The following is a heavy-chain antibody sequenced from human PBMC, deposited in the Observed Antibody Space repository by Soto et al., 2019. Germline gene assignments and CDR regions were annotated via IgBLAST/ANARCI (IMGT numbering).Heavy chain of an antibody. Sequence: ASVKVSCKASGYTFTSYGISWVRQAPGQGLEWMGWISAYNGNTNYAQKLQGRVTMTTDTSTSTAYMELRSLRSDDTAVYYCARGYYDCSCSRARTLYWFYPWGQGSLVTVSS. CDR1: GYTFTSYG. V-gene: IGHV1-18*01. D-gene: IGHD3-22*01. CDR3: ARGYYDCSCSRARTLYWFYP. CDR2: ISAYNGNT. J-gene: IGHJ5*02.